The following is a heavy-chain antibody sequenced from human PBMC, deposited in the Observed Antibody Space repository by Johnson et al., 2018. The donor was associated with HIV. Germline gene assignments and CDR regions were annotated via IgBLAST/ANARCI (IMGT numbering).Heavy chain of an antibody. Sequence: QVQLVESGGGLVKPGGSLRLSCAASGFTFSSYALHWVRQAPGKGLDWVAIISYDGSNQYYADSVKGRFTISSDNSKNTLYLQMNSLRAEDTAVYYCARREDIRNGAFDIWGQGTMVTVSS. V-gene: IGHV3-30-3*01. J-gene: IGHJ3*02. CDR1: GFTFSSYA. CDR2: ISYDGSNQ. CDR3: ARREDIRNGAFDI. D-gene: IGHD2-15*01.